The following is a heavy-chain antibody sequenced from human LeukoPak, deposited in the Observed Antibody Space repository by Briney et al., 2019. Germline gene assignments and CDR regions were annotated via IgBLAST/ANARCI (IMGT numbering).Heavy chain of an antibody. Sequence: GSLRLSCAASGFTFSSYWMSWIRQPPGKGLEWIGEINHSGSTNYNPSLKSRVTISVDTSKNQFSLKLSSVTAADTAVYYCARGHAGIAAAGTWGQGTLVTVSS. V-gene: IGHV4-34*01. J-gene: IGHJ4*02. CDR2: INHSGST. D-gene: IGHD6-13*01. CDR1: GFTFSSYW. CDR3: ARGHAGIAAAGT.